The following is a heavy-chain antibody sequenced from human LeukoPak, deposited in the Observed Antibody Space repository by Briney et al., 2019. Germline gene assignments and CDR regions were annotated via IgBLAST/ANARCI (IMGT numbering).Heavy chain of an antibody. D-gene: IGHD6-13*01. CDR1: GYTLTKLS. CDR3: AREYSSSWNYYGMDV. J-gene: IGHJ6*02. V-gene: IGHV1-3*01. Sequence: ASVTVSCKVSGYTLTKLSMHWVRQAPGKGLEWMGWINAGNGNTKYSQKFQGRVTITRDTSASTAYMELSSLRSEDTAVYYCAREYSSSWNYYGMDVWGQGTTVTVSS. CDR2: INAGNGNT.